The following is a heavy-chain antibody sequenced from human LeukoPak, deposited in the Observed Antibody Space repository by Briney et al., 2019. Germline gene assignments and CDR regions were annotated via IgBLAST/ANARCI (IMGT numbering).Heavy chain of an antibody. Sequence: GGSLRLSCAASGFTFSSYAMSWVRQAPGKGLEWVANIKQDGSEKYYVDSVKGRFTISRDNAKNSLYLQMNSLRAEDTAVYYCARGRYFDWVAFDIWGQGTMVTVSS. CDR1: GFTFSSYA. J-gene: IGHJ3*02. CDR2: IKQDGSEK. CDR3: ARGRYFDWVAFDI. V-gene: IGHV3-7*01. D-gene: IGHD3-9*01.